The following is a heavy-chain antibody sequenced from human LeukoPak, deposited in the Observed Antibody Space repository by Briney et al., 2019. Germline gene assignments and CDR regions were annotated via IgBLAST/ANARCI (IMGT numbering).Heavy chain of an antibody. V-gene: IGHV1-18*01. J-gene: IGHJ3*02. D-gene: IGHD3-22*01. Sequence: GASVTVSFTASGYTFTNYGIRWVRQAPGQALEWMGWISAYNGHTKYAQKLQGRVTMTTDTSTSTAYMELRSLRSDDTAVYYCARGRNYYYSSGYYYEGDAFDIWGQGTMVTVSS. CDR1: GYTFTNYG. CDR2: ISAYNGHT. CDR3: ARGRNYYYSSGYYYEGDAFDI.